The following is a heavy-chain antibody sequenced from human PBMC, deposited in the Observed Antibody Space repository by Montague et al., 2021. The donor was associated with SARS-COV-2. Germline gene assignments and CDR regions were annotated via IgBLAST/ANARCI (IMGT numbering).Heavy chain of an antibody. J-gene: IGHJ4*02. V-gene: IGHV4-61*02. D-gene: IGHD3-16*01. CDR2: IYSSGST. Sequence: TLSLTCTVSGASVNSGDYCWTWIRQPVGETWEGFGRIYSSGSTTHNLSLKSRVTMSLATSENQFSLRVSSVTASDAAVYERAKDGGEIVFDQWGQGTLVTVSS. CDR1: GASVNSGDYC. CDR3: AKDGGEIVFDQ.